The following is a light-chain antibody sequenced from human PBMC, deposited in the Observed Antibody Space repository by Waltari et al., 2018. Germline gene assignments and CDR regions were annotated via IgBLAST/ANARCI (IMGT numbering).Light chain of an antibody. J-gene: IGKJ5*01. V-gene: IGKV3D-15*01. CDR3: QQYNNWPPIT. Sequence: EIVMTQSPPTLSVSPGERATLSCRASQSVSKSLAWYQHRPGRAPRIPIHSAATRAPGIPARFSGSGSETEFTLTISNLQSEDFALYYCQQYNNWPPITFGQGTRLEIK. CDR2: SAA. CDR1: QSVSKS.